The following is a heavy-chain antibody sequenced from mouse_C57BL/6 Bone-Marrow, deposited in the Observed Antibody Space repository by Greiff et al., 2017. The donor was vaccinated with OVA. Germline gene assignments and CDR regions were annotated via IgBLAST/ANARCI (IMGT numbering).Heavy chain of an antibody. CDR1: GYTFTSYW. CDR2: IDPSDSYT. J-gene: IGHJ3*01. CDR3: ARPDVWFAY. Sequence: QVQLQQPGAELVMPGASVKLSCKASGYTFTSYWMQWVKQRPGQGLEWIGEIDPSDSYTNYNQKFKGKATLTVDTSSSTAYMQLSSLTSEDSAVYYCARPDVWFAYWGQGTLVTVSA. V-gene: IGHV1-50*01.